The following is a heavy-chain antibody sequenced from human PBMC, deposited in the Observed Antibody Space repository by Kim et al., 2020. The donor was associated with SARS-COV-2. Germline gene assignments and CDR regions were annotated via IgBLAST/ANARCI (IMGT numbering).Heavy chain of an antibody. D-gene: IGHD6-6*01. V-gene: IGHV3-33*01. CDR1: GFTFSSYG. CDR3: ARGAYSSSSLFDY. J-gene: IGHJ4*02. Sequence: GGSLRLSCAASGFTFSSYGMHWVRQAPGKGLEWVAVIWYDGSNKYYADSVKGRFTISRDNSKNTLYLQMNSLRAEDTAVYYCARGAYSSSSLFDYWGQGTLVTVSS. CDR2: IWYDGSNK.